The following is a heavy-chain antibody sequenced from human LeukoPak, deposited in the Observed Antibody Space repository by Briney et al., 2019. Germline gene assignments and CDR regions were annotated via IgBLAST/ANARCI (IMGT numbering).Heavy chain of an antibody. CDR1: GGTFSSYV. J-gene: IGHJ6*03. CDR2: INPSGGST. CDR3: ARGDAYYYDSSGADMDV. V-gene: IGHV1-46*01. Sequence: ASVKVSCKASGGTFSSYVINWVRQAPGQGLEWMGIINPSGGSTSYAQKFQGRVTMTRDTSTSTVYMELSSLRSEDTAVYYCARGDAYYYDSSGADMDVWGKGTTVTISS. D-gene: IGHD3-22*01.